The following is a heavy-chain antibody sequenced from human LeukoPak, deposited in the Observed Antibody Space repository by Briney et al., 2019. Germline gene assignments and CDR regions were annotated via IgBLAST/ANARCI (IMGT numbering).Heavy chain of an antibody. D-gene: IGHD1-1*01. CDR3: ARYDARYGMDV. V-gene: IGHV3-30-3*01. CDR1: GLTFSSYA. Sequence: GGSLRLSCAASGLTFSSYAMHWVRQAPGKGLEWVAVISYDGSNKYYADSVKGRFTISRDNSKNTLYLQMNSLRPEDTAVYYCARYDARYGMDVWGQGTTVTVSS. CDR2: ISYDGSNK. J-gene: IGHJ6*02.